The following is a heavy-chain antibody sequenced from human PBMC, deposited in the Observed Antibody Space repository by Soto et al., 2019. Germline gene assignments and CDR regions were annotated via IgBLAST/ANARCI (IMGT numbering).Heavy chain of an antibody. CDR3: ARGSVPLPTAMVPLDY. CDR2: IIPILGIA. CDR1: GGTFSSYT. V-gene: IGHV1-69*02. J-gene: IGHJ4*01. Sequence: SVKVSCKASGGTFSSYTISWVRQAPGQGLEWMGRIIPILGIANYAQKFQGRVTITADKSTSTAYMELSSLRSEDTAVYYCARGSVPLPTAMVPLDYWGHGTLVTVSS. D-gene: IGHD5-18*01.